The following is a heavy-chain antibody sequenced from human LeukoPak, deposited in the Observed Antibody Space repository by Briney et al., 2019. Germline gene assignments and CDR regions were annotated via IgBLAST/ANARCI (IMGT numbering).Heavy chain of an antibody. CDR1: GFTFSSYG. CDR2: IRHDGRNK. V-gene: IGHV3-30*02. Sequence: PGGSLRLSCAASGFTFSSYGMHWVRQAPGKGLEWVAFIRHDGRNKYYADSVKGRFTISRDNAKNSLNLQMNSLRAEDTALYYCAKDTRAIVGSAHNAFDIWGQGTMVTVSS. CDR3: AKDTRAIVGSAHNAFDI. J-gene: IGHJ3*02. D-gene: IGHD1-26*01.